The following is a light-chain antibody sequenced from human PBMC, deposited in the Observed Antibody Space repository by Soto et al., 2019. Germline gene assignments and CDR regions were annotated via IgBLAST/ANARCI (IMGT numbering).Light chain of an antibody. V-gene: IGKV3-11*01. CDR3: QQRSDWPST. CDR2: DAS. Sequence: EIVLTQSPATLSLSPGERATLSCRASQSVSSYLAWYQQKPGQAPRLLIYDASNRATGIPARFSGSGSGTDFTLTISSLEPDDFAVYYGQQRSDWPSTFGGGTKVQSK. J-gene: IGKJ4*01. CDR1: QSVSSY.